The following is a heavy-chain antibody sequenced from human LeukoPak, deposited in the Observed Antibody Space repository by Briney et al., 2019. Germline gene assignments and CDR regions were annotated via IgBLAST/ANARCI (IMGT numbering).Heavy chain of an antibody. J-gene: IGHJ6*02. CDR2: IYSGGST. CDR3: AILITMVRGAVMDV. D-gene: IGHD3-10*01. CDR1: GFTVSSNY. V-gene: IGHV3-53*01. Sequence: PGGSLRLSCAASGFTVSSNYMSWVRQAPGKGLEWVSVIYSGGSTYYADSVKGRFTISRDNAKNSLYLQMNSLRAEDTAVYYCAILITMVRGAVMDVWGQGTTVTVSS.